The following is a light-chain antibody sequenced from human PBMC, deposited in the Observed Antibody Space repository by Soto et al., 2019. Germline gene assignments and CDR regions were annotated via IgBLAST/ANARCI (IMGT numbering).Light chain of an antibody. CDR3: TSFTSTSTPRV. Sequence: QSALTQPASASGSPGQSITISCTGASSVVGGYNYVSWYQHHPGKAPKLMISDVSNRPSGVSNRFSGSKSGNTASLTISGLQAEDEADYYCTSFTSTSTPRVFGGGTKVTVL. CDR2: DVS. CDR1: SSVVGGYNY. J-gene: IGLJ2*01. V-gene: IGLV2-14*03.